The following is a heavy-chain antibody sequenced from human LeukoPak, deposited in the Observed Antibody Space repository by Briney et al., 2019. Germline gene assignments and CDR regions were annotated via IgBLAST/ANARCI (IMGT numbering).Heavy chain of an antibody. D-gene: IGHD4-23*01. CDR2: INHSGST. CDR1: GGSFSGYY. J-gene: IGHJ4*02. CDR3: ARGRGGKYK. V-gene: IGHV4-34*01. Sequence: SETLSLTCAVYGGSFSGYYWSWIRQPPGKGLEWIGEINHSGSTNYNPSLKSRVTISVDTPKNQFSLKLSSVTAADTAVYYCARGRGGKYKWGQGTLVTVSS.